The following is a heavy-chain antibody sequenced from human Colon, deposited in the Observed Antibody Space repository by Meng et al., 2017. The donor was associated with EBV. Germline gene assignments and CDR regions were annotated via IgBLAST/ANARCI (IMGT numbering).Heavy chain of an antibody. D-gene: IGHD2/OR15-2a*01. CDR2: ISTNTGTP. J-gene: IGHJ5*02. Sequence: QVQLVQSGSEWKKPGDSVKVSCKASGYTFSTYSINCVRQAHGRGLEWMGWISTNTGTPTYTQGFTGRFVFSLDTSVSTAYLQISSLKAEDTAVYYCARGGNFDPWGQGTLVTVSS. CDR3: ARGGNFDP. V-gene: IGHV7-4-1*02. CDR1: GYTFSTYS.